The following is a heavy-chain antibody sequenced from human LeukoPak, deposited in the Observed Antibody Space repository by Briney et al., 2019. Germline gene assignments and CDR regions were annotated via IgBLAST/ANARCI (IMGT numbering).Heavy chain of an antibody. D-gene: IGHD3-3*01. CDR2: INPSGGST. V-gene: IGHV1-46*01. J-gene: IGHJ4*02. Sequence: ASVKVSCKASGYTFTSYYMHWVRQAPGQGLKWMGIINPSGGSTSYAQKFQGRVTMTRDTSTSTVYMELSSLRSEDTAVYYCARDYGVRFLEWFLDYWGQGTLVTVSS. CDR3: ARDYGVRFLEWFLDY. CDR1: GYTFTSYY.